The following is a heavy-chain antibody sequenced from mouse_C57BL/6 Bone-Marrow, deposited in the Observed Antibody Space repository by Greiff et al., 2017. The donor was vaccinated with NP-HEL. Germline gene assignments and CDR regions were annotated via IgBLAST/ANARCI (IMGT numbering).Heavy chain of an antibody. J-gene: IGHJ3*01. Sequence: QVQLQQPGAELVKPGASVKLSCKASGYTFTSYWMQWVKQRPGQGLEWIGEIDPSDSYTNYNQKFKGKATLTVDTSSSTAYMQLSSLTSEDSAVYYCASSQRLAYWGQGTLVTVSA. CDR1: GYTFTSYW. CDR2: IDPSDSYT. D-gene: IGHD6-1*01. CDR3: ASSQRLAY. V-gene: IGHV1-50*01.